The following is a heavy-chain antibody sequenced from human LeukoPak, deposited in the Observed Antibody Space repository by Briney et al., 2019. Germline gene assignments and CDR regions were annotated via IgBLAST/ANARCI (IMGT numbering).Heavy chain of an antibody. J-gene: IGHJ5*02. D-gene: IGHD3-9*01. Sequence: SETLSLTCAVYGGSFSGYYWSWIRQPPGKGLEWIGEINHSGSTNYNPSLKSRVTISVDTSKNQFSLKLSSVTAADTAVYYCARGDDILTGYWIGNWFDPWGQGTLVTASS. V-gene: IGHV4-34*01. CDR2: INHSGST. CDR1: GGSFSGYY. CDR3: ARGDDILTGYWIGNWFDP.